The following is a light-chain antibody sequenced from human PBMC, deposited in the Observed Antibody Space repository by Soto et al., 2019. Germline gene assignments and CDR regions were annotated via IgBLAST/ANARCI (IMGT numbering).Light chain of an antibody. CDR1: QSVLYSSNNKNY. CDR2: WAS. J-gene: IGKJ2*01. V-gene: IGKV4-1*01. Sequence: DIVMTQSPDSLAVSLGERATINCKSSQSVLYSSNNKNYLAWYQQKPGQPPTLLIYWASTRESGVPDRFSGGGSVTDFTLTISSLQAEDVAVYYCQQYYNTPYTFGQGTQLEIK. CDR3: QQYYNTPYT.